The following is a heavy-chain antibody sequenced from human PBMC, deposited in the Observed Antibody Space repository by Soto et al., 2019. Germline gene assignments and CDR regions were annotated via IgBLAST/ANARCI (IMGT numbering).Heavy chain of an antibody. CDR3: ARGFHYSGPHLSYYMDV. J-gene: IGHJ6*03. V-gene: IGHV4-34*01. D-gene: IGHD6-19*01. CDR1: GGSFSGYY. Sequence: TETLSLTCAVYGGSFSGYYWSWIRQPPGKGLEWIGEINHSGSTNYNPSLKSRVTISVDTSKNQFSLKLSSVTAADTAVYYCARGFHYSGPHLSYYMDVPRKGTTDIGSS. CDR2: INHSGST.